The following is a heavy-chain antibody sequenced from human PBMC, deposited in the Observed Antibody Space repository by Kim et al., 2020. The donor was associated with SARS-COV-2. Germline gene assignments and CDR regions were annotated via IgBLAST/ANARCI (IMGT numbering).Heavy chain of an antibody. J-gene: IGHJ4*02. D-gene: IGHD3-10*01. Sequence: SQTLSLTCDISGDSVSSNSVVWHWIRQSPSRGLEWLGRTYYRSKWYNDYVVSVRSRITINSDTSKNQFSLQLNSVTPDDTAVYYCARQAAGRVDYWGQGTLVTVSS. CDR3: ARQAAGRVDY. V-gene: IGHV6-1*01. CDR2: TYYRSKWYN. CDR1: GDSVSSNSVV.